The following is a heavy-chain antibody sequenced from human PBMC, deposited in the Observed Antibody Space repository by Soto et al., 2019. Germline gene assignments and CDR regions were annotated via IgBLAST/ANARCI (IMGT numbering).Heavy chain of an antibody. Sequence: PGGSLRLSCAASGGNFGSYAMHWVRQAPGKGLEWVAVISYDGSNKYYADSVKGRFTISRDNSKNTLYLQMNSLRADVTAVYYCARGPYSNYDFDYWGQGTLVTVSS. CDR3: ARGPYSNYDFDY. V-gene: IGHV3-30-3*01. J-gene: IGHJ4*02. CDR1: GGNFGSYA. D-gene: IGHD4-4*01. CDR2: ISYDGSNK.